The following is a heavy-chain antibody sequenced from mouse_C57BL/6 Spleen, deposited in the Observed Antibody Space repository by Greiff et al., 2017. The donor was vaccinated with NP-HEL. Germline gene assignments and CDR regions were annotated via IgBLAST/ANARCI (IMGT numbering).Heavy chain of an antibody. CDR3: ANYYGSRYYYAMDY. V-gene: IGHV1-55*01. CDR1: GYTFTSYW. D-gene: IGHD1-1*01. Sequence: VQLQQPGAELVKPGASVKMSCKASGYTFTSYWITWVKQRPGQGLEWIGDIYPGSGSTNYNEKFKSKATLTVDTSSSTAYMQLSSLTSEDSAVYYCANYYGSRYYYAMDYWGQGTSVTVAS. CDR2: IYPGSGST. J-gene: IGHJ4*01.